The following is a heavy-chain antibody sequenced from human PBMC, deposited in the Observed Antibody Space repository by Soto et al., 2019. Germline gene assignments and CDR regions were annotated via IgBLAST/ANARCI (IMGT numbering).Heavy chain of an antibody. CDR1: GDTFSSFW. CDR2: INLDDSDT. J-gene: IGHJ6*02. CDR3: AKSDYFHTSGSLYGLDV. D-gene: IGHD3-22*01. V-gene: IGHV5-51*01. Sequence: GESLKISCKASGDTFSSFWIAWVRQVPEKGLEWMGTINLDDSDTTYSPSFQGQVTISADKSLNTAYLQWNSLKASDTAIFFCAKSDYFHTSGSLYGLDVWRQGTTVTVSS.